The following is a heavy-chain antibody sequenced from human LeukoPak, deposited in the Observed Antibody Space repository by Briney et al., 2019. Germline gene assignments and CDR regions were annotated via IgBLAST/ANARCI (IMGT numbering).Heavy chain of an antibody. J-gene: IGHJ4*02. D-gene: IGHD3-22*01. CDR3: ARHASHYDSSGYPFDY. V-gene: IGHV5-51*01. Sequence: GESLQISCKGSGYMFTSDWIGWVRQLPGKGLEWMGIIYPGDSDTRYSPSFQGQITISADRSISTAYLQWSSLKASDTAMYYCARHASHYDSSGYPFDYWGQGTLVTVSS. CDR1: GYMFTSDW. CDR2: IYPGDSDT.